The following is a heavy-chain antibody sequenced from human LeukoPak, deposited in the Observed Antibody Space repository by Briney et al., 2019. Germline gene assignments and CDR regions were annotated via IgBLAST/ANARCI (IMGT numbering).Heavy chain of an antibody. CDR1: GGSISSHY. Sequence: SETLSLTCTVSGGSISSHYRSWIRQPPGKGLEWIGYIYYSGSTNYNPSLKSRVTISVDTSKNQFSLKLSSVTAADTAVYYCARKPYYDFWSGPDAFDIWGQGTMVTVSS. CDR2: IYYSGST. V-gene: IGHV4-59*11. CDR3: ARKPYYDFWSGPDAFDI. D-gene: IGHD3-3*01. J-gene: IGHJ3*02.